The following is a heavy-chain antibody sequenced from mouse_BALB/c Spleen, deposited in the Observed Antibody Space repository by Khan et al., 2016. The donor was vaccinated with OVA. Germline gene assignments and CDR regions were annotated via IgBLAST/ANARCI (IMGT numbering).Heavy chain of an antibody. V-gene: IGHV2-6-1*01. CDR2: IWSDGST. CDR1: GFSLTDYG. D-gene: IGHD2-10*01. J-gene: IGHJ4*01. Sequence: VQLQESGPALVAPSQSLSITCTISGFSLTDYGVHWVRQPPGKGLEWLVVIWSDGSTTYNSALKSRLSISTDNSKSQVFLKMNSLQTDDTAVYYCARQPYYHYYVMDYWGQGTSVTVSS. CDR3: ARQPYYHYYVMDY.